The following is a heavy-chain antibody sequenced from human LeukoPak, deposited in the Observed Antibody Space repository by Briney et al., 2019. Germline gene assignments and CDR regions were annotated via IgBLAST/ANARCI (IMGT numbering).Heavy chain of an antibody. Sequence: PSETLSLTCIVSGGSISSSNYYWGCIRQPPGKGLEWIGSIYYRGTTYYNPSLKSRVTISVDTSKNQFSLKLTSVTAADTAVYYCARARYCSSTSCRGAKAGAFDIWGQGTMVTVSS. CDR3: ARARYCSSTSCRGAKAGAFDI. D-gene: IGHD2-2*01. J-gene: IGHJ3*02. CDR2: IYYRGTT. CDR1: GGSISSSNYY. V-gene: IGHV4-39*07.